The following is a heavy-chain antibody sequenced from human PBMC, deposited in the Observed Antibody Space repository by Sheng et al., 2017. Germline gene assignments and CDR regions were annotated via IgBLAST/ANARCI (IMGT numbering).Heavy chain of an antibody. Sequence: EVQLVESGGGLVQPGGSLRLSCAASGFTFSSYWMHWVRQAPGKGLVWVSRINSDGSSTSYADSVKGRFTISRDNAKNTLYLQMNSLRAEDTAVYYCASWSQYNWNDEHWPNYGFDPWGQGTLVTVSS. J-gene: IGHJ5*02. CDR2: INSDGSST. CDR1: GFTFSSYW. V-gene: IGHV3-74*01. CDR3: ASWSQYNWNDEHWPNYGFDP. D-gene: IGHD1-20*01.